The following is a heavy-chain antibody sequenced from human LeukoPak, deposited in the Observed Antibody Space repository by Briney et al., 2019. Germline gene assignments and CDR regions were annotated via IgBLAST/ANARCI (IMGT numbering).Heavy chain of an antibody. Sequence: SQTLSLTCAISGDSISSNSATWNWIRKSPSRGLEGLGRTYYRSKWYNEYAASVKSRTTINPDKSKNQFSLHLNSVTPEDTAVYYCAGSHSSTWYPDCWGQGTLVTVSS. CDR3: AGSHSSTWYPDC. D-gene: IGHD6-13*01. J-gene: IGHJ4*02. CDR2: TYYRSKWYN. CDR1: GDSISSNSAT. V-gene: IGHV6-1*01.